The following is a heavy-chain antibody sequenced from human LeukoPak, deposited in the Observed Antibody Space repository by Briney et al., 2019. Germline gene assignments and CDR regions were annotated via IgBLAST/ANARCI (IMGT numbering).Heavy chain of an antibody. CDR1: GFTFSSYW. Sequence: PGGSLRLPCAASGFTFSSYWMHWVRHAPGKGLVWVSRINGDGGSTTYADSVKGRFTISRDNAKNTLYLQMNSLRAEDTAVYYCARDRATAMFDYWAQGTLVTVSS. J-gene: IGHJ4*02. CDR3: ARDRATAMFDY. D-gene: IGHD5-18*01. CDR2: INGDGGST. V-gene: IGHV3-74*01.